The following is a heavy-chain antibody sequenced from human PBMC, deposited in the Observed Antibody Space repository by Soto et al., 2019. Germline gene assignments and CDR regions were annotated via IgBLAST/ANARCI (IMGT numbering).Heavy chain of an antibody. D-gene: IGHD3-10*01. CDR2: ISAYNGNT. Sequence: QVQLVQSGAEVKKPGASVKVSCKASGYTFTSYGISWVRQAPGQGLEWMGWISAYNGNTNYAQKLQGRVTMTTDTATSTAYMELRSLRSDDTAVYYCARDQGPGSGSFLSPYNWFDPWGQGTLVTVSS. CDR3: ARDQGPGSGSFLSPYNWFDP. V-gene: IGHV1-18*01. J-gene: IGHJ5*02. CDR1: GYTFTSYG.